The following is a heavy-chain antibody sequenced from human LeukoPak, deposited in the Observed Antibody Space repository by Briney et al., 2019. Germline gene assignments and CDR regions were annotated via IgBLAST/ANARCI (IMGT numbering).Heavy chain of an antibody. J-gene: IGHJ5*02. D-gene: IGHD3-22*01. V-gene: IGHV3-23*01. Sequence: GGSLRLSCAASGFIFNNYGLIWVRQAPGKGLEWVSAISNDGGGTQYADFVEGRFTISRDNSKNTLFLQMSSLRAEDTALYYCAKGSSGYFADLWGRGTQVTVSS. CDR3: AKGSSGYFADL. CDR2: ISNDGGGT. CDR1: GFIFNNYG.